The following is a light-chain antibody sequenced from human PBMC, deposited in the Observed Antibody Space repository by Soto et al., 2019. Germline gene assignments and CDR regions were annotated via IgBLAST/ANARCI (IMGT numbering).Light chain of an antibody. CDR2: DVS. CDR1: SSDVGGYNY. Sequence: QSVLTQPASVSGSPGQSITISCTGTSSDVGGYNYVSWYQQLPGKAPKLIIYDVSNRPSGVSNRFSASKSANAASLTISGLQAEDEADYYCSSYTSSTTLYVFGSGNKVTVL. CDR3: SSYTSSTTLYV. J-gene: IGLJ1*01. V-gene: IGLV2-14*03.